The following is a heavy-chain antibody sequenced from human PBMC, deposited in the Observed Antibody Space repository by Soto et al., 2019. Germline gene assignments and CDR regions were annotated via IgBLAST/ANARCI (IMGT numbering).Heavy chain of an antibody. CDR3: ARYSSRRYNWFDP. CDR1: GYTFTNHG. CDR2: ISAYNGNT. V-gene: IGHV1-18*01. Sequence: QVQLLQSGAEVKKPGASVKVSCKASGYTFTNHGISWVRQAPGQGLEWMGWISAYNGNTKYAQNLQGRVTMTTGTSTSTADMELRSLTSDDTAVYYGARYSSRRYNWFDPWGQGTLVTVSS. D-gene: IGHD6-19*01. J-gene: IGHJ5*02.